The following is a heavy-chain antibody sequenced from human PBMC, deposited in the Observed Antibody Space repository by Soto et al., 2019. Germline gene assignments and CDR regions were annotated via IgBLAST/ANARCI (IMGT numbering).Heavy chain of an antibody. D-gene: IGHD4-4*01. V-gene: IGHV3-23*01. CDR3: AKGGMTKVTQSCLEH. Sequence: VVSLRLSCSSSVFTFISDSISLVLQAPGKWLEWVSAISGSGGSTYYADSVKGRFTISRDNSKNTLYRQMNSLRAEDTAVYYCAKGGMTKVTQSCLEHWGKGNMVTVS. CDR2: ISGSGGST. CDR1: VFTFISDS. J-gene: IGHJ4*02.